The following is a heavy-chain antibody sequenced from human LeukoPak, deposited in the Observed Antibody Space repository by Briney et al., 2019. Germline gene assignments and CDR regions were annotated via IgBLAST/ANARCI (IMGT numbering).Heavy chain of an antibody. J-gene: IGHJ4*02. CDR3: ARADYYDSSGYYFDY. CDR1: AYSISSGYY. Sequence: SETLSLTCTVSAYSISSGYYWGWIRQAPGKGLEWIGSIYHSGNTYYNPSLKSRVTISVDTSKNQFSLKLSSVTAADTAVHYCARADYYDSSGYYFDYWGQGTLVTVSS. V-gene: IGHV4-38-2*02. CDR2: IYHSGNT. D-gene: IGHD3-22*01.